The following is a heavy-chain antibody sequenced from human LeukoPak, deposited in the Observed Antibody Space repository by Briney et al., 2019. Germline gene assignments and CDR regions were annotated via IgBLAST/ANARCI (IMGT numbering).Heavy chain of an antibody. J-gene: IGHJ4*02. D-gene: IGHD4-11*01. V-gene: IGHV3-23*01. Sequence: GGSLRLSCAASGFTFNSYAMSWVRQAPGKGLEWVSTISGSSFTTFDADSVKGRFTISRDNSKNTLYLQISSLRAEDTAVYYCAKHWGTTVTYFDYWGRGALVTVSS. CDR3: AKHWGTTVTYFDY. CDR2: ISGSSFTT. CDR1: GFTFNSYA.